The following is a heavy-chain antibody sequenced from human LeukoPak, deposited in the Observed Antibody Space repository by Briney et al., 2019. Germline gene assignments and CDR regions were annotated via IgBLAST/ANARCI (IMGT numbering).Heavy chain of an antibody. Sequence: GASVKVSCKASGYTFTSYYMHWVRQAPGQGLEWMGIINPSGGSTSYAQKFQGRVTMTRDTSTSTVYMELSSLRSEDTAVYYCARGTGVLLWFGPNWFDPWGQGTLVTVSS. D-gene: IGHD3-10*01. V-gene: IGHV1-46*03. CDR2: INPSGGST. CDR3: ARGTGVLLWFGPNWFDP. CDR1: GYTFTSYY. J-gene: IGHJ5*02.